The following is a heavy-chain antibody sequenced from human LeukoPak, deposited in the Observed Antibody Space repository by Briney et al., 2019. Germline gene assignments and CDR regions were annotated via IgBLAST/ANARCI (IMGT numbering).Heavy chain of an antibody. Sequence: GGSLRLSCAASGFTFTSHSMNWVRQAPGKGLEWVSSIGSRSTSIYYADSVKGRFTISRDNAKNPLYLQMNSLRAEDTAVYYCARETSESFDIWGQGTMVTVSS. D-gene: IGHD2-2*01. CDR1: GFTFTSHS. CDR3: ARETSESFDI. CDR2: IGSRSTSI. J-gene: IGHJ3*02. V-gene: IGHV3-21*01.